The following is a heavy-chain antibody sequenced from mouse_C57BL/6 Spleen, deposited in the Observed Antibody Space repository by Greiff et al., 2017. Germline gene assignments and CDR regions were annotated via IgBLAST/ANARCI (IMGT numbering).Heavy chain of an antibody. CDR3: ARQNGTGYFDY. D-gene: IGHD4-1*01. CDR1: GFTFSSYG. CDR2: ISSGGSYT. V-gene: IGHV5-6*01. Sequence: EVQGVESGGDLVKPGGSLKLSCAASGFTFSSYGMSWVRQTPDKRLEWVGTISSGGSYTYYPDSVKGRFTISRDNAKNTLYLQMSSLKSEDTAMYYCARQNGTGYFDYWGQGTTLTVSS. J-gene: IGHJ2*01.